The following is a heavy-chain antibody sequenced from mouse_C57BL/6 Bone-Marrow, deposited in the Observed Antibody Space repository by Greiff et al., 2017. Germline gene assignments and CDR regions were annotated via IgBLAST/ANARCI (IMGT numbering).Heavy chain of an antibody. CDR2: IYPGSGST. CDR3: ARRLFYAMDY. D-gene: IGHD6-1*01. V-gene: IGHV1-55*01. Sequence: QVQLQQPGAELVKPGASVKMSCKASGYTFTSYWITWVKQRPGQGLEWIGDIYPGSGSTNSNEKFKSKATLTVATSSSTAYMQLSSLTSEDSAVXYCARRLFYAMDYWGQGTSVTVSS. J-gene: IGHJ4*01. CDR1: GYTFTSYW.